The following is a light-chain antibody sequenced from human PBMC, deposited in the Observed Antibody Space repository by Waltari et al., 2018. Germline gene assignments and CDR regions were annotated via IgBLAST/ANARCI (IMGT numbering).Light chain of an antibody. CDR3: QQSYSFTRT. CDR1: NTISRY. Sequence: DIQMTQSPSSLSASVGDRVTITCRASNTISRYLNWYQQKPGKAPNLLIYAASSLQSGVPSRFSGSGSGRDFTLIITSLQPEDFATYYCQQSYSFTRTFGQGTKVEIK. CDR2: AAS. V-gene: IGKV1-39*01. J-gene: IGKJ1*01.